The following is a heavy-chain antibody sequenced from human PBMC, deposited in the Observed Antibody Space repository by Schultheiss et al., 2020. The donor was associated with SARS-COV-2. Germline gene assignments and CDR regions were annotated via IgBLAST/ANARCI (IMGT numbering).Heavy chain of an antibody. CDR2: IYYSGST. Sequence: SETLSLTCTVSGGSISSYYWSWIRQPPGKGLEWIGYIYYSGSTYYNPSLKSRVTISVDTSKNQFSLKLSSVTAADTAVYYCARDKGDDSSGYTYAFDIWGQGTMVTVSS. V-gene: IGHV4-30-4*01. CDR3: ARDKGDDSSGYTYAFDI. D-gene: IGHD3-22*01. J-gene: IGHJ3*02. CDR1: GGSISSYY.